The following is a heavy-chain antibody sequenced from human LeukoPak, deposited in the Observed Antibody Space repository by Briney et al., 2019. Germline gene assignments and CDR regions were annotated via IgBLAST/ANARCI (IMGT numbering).Heavy chain of an antibody. Sequence: PSGTLSLTCAVSVGSISSSNWWSWVRHPPGKGLEWIGSIHSSGGSYYSPSLTSRVTLSVDTSKSQFSLRLKSVTAADTAVYYCARLPNSGNYYDASDMWGRGTMVTVSS. CDR2: IHSSGGS. D-gene: IGHD1-26*01. CDR1: VGSISSSNW. J-gene: IGHJ3*02. V-gene: IGHV4-4*02. CDR3: ARLPNSGNYYDASDM.